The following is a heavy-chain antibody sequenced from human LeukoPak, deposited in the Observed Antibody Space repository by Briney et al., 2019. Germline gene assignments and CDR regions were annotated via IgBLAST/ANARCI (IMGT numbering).Heavy chain of an antibody. D-gene: IGHD3-22*01. Sequence: GGSLRLSCAASGFTFSSYWMHWVRQAPGKGLVWVSRINSDGSSTSYADSVKGRFTISRDNSKNTLYLLMKSLRAEDTAVYYCAKSDHDSSGYFDYWGQGTLVTVSS. CDR3: AKSDHDSSGYFDY. CDR2: INSDGSST. V-gene: IGHV3-74*01. J-gene: IGHJ4*02. CDR1: GFTFSSYW.